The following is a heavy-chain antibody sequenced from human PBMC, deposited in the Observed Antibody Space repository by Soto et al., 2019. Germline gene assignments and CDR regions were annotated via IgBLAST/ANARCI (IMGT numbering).Heavy chain of an antibody. D-gene: IGHD3-22*01. CDR2: ISTYNGNT. J-gene: IGHJ4*02. CDR1: GYTFTTYG. CDR3: ARGPTDYYDNSGNYFLDY. Sequence: QVQLVQSGAEVKKPGASVKVSCKASGYTFTTYGMSWVRQAPGQGLDWMGWISTYNGNTKYAERLQGRVTMTTDTTTSTAYMEQRSLTSDDTAVYYCARGPTDYYDNSGNYFLDYWGQGTLVTVSS. V-gene: IGHV1-18*01.